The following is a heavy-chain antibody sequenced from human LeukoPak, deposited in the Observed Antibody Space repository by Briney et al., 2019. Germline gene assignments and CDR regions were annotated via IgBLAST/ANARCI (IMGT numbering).Heavy chain of an antibody. CDR2: ISAYNGNT. CDR1: GYTFTSYG. Sequence: ASVKVSCKASGYTFTSYGISWVRQAPGQGLEWMGWISAYNGNTNYAQKLQGRVTMTTDTSTSTAYMELRSLRSDDTAVYYCARVALRFLEWLGKFDPWGQGTLVTVSS. CDR3: ARVALRFLEWLGKFDP. V-gene: IGHV1-18*01. J-gene: IGHJ5*02. D-gene: IGHD3-3*01.